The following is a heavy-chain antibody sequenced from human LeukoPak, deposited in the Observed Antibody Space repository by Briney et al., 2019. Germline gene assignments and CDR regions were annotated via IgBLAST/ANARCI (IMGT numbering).Heavy chain of an antibody. Sequence: PGGSLRLSCAASGFTFNYAWMSWVRQTPGKGLEWVGRIKSKTDGETTDYAAPVKGRFTISRDDSKNTLYLQMNSLKTEDTALYYCTTAPSGYAYMNGWHLDYWGQGALVTVSS. CDR1: GFTFNYAW. J-gene: IGHJ4*02. V-gene: IGHV3-15*01. CDR3: TTAPSGYAYMNGWHLDY. CDR2: IKSKTDGETT. D-gene: IGHD5-18*01.